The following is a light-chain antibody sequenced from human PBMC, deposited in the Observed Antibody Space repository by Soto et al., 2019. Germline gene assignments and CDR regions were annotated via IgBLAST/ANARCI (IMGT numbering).Light chain of an antibody. J-gene: IGLJ1*01. CDR2: NND. V-gene: IGLV1-44*01. CDR3: AAWDDRLSGLYV. Sequence: QSVLTQPPSASGTPGQRVTISCSGSSSNIGTYTVNWYQQFPGTAPKLLIYNNDQRPSGVPDRFSGFKYGTAASLAISGLQSEDEAEYYCAAWDDRLSGLYVFGTATQLTVL. CDR1: SSNIGTYT.